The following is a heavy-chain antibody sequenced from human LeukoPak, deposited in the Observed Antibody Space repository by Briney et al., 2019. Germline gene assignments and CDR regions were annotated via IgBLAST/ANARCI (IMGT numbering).Heavy chain of an antibody. D-gene: IGHD4-17*01. CDR1: GFTFSNYG. CDR2: IQFDESKT. V-gene: IGHV3-30*02. CDR3: AKDQRTSVTTGGVSSFDI. Sequence: GGSLRLSCAASGFTFSNYGVHWVRQAPGKGLEWVAFIQFDESKTYYTDSVKGRFTISRDNSKNTLYLQMSSLRAEDTAVYYCAKDQRTSVTTGGVSSFDIWGQGTMVTVSS. J-gene: IGHJ3*02.